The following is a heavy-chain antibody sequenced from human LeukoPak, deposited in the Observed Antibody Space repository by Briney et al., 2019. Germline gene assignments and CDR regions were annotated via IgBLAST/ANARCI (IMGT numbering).Heavy chain of an antibody. CDR3: TRDSGTYNWFDP. V-gene: IGHV3-73*01. Sequence: GGSLRLSCAASGFTFSGSAIHWVRQSSGKGLEWVGQIDKKDKGYATATAYAASVKGRFTISRDDSINTAYLQMKSLKTEDTALYYCTRDSGTYNWFDPWGQGTLVIVSS. CDR1: GFTFSGSA. J-gene: IGHJ5*02. CDR2: IDKKDKGYATAT. D-gene: IGHD1-26*01.